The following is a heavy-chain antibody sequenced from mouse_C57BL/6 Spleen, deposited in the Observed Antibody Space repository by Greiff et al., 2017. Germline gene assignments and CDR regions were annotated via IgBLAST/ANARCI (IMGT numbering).Heavy chain of an antibody. CDR1: GYAFSSYW. J-gene: IGHJ2*01. D-gene: IGHD4-1*01. CDR2: IYPGDGET. CDR3: ARSAWDYFDV. V-gene: IGHV1-80*01. Sequence: QVQLKQSGAELVKPGASVKFSCKASGYAFSSYWMNWVKQRPGKGLEWIGQIYPGDGETNYNGKFKGKATLTADKSSRTAYMQLSSLTSEDSAVYFCARSAWDYFDVWGQGTTLTVSS.